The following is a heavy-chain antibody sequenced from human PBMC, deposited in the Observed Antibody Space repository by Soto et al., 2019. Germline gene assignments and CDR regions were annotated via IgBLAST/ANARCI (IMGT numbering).Heavy chain of an antibody. J-gene: IGHJ6*02. CDR1: GFTFKSYA. D-gene: IGHD2-15*01. CDR3: AKDRDDNRGLCTAGSCWNGMDV. CDR2: ISGGGRTT. Sequence: EVQLLESGGGLVQPGGSLRLSCIASGFTFKSYAMSWVRRAPGKGMEWVSVISGGGRTTFYADSVKGRFTISRDNSNNALYLEMNSLRAEDTAIYHCAKDRDDNRGLCTAGSCWNGMDVWGQGTTVTVS. V-gene: IGHV3-23*01.